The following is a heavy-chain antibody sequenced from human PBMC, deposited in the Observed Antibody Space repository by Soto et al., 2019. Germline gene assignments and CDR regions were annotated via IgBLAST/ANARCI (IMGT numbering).Heavy chain of an antibody. D-gene: IGHD2-15*01. Sequence: QVQLQESGPGLVKPSETLSLTCTVSGGSINSYFWSWIRQSPGKGLEWIGHIYNSGSTNYNPSLKSRVTRSLDTSKKQFSLNLSSVTAADSAVYYCARVLGYCSGVSCSTGTLPGWYHYYPGMDVWGQGTTVTVSS. V-gene: IGHV4-59*01. J-gene: IGHJ6*02. CDR2: IYNSGST. CDR3: ARVLGYCSGVSCSTGTLPGWYHYYPGMDV. CDR1: GGSINSYF.